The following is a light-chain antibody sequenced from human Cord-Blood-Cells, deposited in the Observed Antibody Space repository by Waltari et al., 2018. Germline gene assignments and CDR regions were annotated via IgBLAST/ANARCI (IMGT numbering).Light chain of an antibody. Sequence: EIVLTQSPGTLSLSPGERATLSCRASQSVSSSYLAWYQQKPGQAPRLLIYGASSRATGIPDRGSGSGSGTDFTLTISRREPGDFAVYYCQQYGSAPVTFGGGTKVEIK. CDR1: QSVSSSY. CDR3: QQYGSAPVT. J-gene: IGKJ4*01. CDR2: GAS. V-gene: IGKV3-20*01.